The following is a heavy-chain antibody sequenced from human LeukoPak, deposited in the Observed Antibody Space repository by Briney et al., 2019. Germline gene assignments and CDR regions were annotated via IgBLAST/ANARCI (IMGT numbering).Heavy chain of an antibody. Sequence: GGSLRLSCATSGFSFSDYYMGWIRQAPGKGLEWVAYVSGSGKTKYHADSLKGRLTISRDNGKNSLCLQMNSLRVEDTAVYYCMRVEGRNETSWGQGTLLTVSS. CDR2: VSGSGKTK. V-gene: IGHV3-11*04. CDR1: GFSFSDYY. D-gene: IGHD1-1*01. CDR3: MRVEGRNETS. J-gene: IGHJ5*02.